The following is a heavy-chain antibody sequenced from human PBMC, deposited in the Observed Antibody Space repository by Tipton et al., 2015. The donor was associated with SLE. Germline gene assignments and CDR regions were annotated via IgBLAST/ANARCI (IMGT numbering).Heavy chain of an antibody. CDR1: GGSFSGYY. D-gene: IGHD4-17*01. Sequence: TLSLTCAVYGGSFSGYYCSWVPQPPGEGVGGIGEINHSGSTNYNPSPKSRVPISVDTSKNQFSLKLTSLTAADTAVYYCARGLYGDEPGYWGQGTLVTVSS. V-gene: IGHV4-34*01. CDR2: INHSGST. CDR3: ARGLYGDEPGY. J-gene: IGHJ4*02.